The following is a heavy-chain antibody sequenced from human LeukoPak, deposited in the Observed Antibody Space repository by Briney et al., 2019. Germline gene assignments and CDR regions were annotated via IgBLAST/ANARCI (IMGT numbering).Heavy chain of an antibody. CDR2: IIPILGIA. Sequence: GSSVKVSCKASGGTFSSYAISWVRQAPGQGLEWMGRIIPILGIANYAQKFQGRVTITADKSTSTAYMELSSLGSEDTAVYYCARDIRYCTNGVCSGNWFNPWGQGTLVTVSS. J-gene: IGHJ5*02. CDR3: ARDIRYCTNGVCSGNWFNP. CDR1: GGTFSSYA. V-gene: IGHV1-69*04. D-gene: IGHD2-8*01.